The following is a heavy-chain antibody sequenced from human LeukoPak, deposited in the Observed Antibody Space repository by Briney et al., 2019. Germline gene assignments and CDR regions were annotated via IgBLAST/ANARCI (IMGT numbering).Heavy chain of an antibody. CDR2: INPNSGDT. J-gene: IGHJ3*02. D-gene: IGHD3-22*01. Sequence: GASVKVSCKASGGTFSSYAISWVRQAPGQGLEWMGWINPNSGDTKYAQQFQGRVTMTRDTSISTAYMELSRLRSDDTAVYYCARGEVVVISDAFDIWGQGTMVTVSS. CDR1: GGTFSSYA. V-gene: IGHV1-2*02. CDR3: ARGEVVVISDAFDI.